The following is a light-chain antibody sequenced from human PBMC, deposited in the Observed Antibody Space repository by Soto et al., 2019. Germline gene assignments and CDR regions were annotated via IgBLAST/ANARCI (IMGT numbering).Light chain of an antibody. CDR1: QSISSW. Sequence: DIQMTQSPSILSASVGDRVTITCRASQSISSWLAWYQQKPGKAPNLLIHKASHLESGVPSRFSGSGSGTEFTLTISSLQPGEFATYYCQHYNTYPWTVGQGTKVDIK. CDR3: QHYNTYPWT. J-gene: IGKJ1*01. V-gene: IGKV1-5*03. CDR2: KAS.